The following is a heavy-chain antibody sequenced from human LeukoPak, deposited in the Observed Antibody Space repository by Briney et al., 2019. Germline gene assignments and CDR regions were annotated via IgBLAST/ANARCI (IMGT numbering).Heavy chain of an antibody. CDR2: IKQYGSEK. Sequence: GGSLRLSCVASGLTFSSNWMKWVRQAPAKGGEWVANIKQYGSEKYYVDSVKGRFTISRDNAKNSLYLQVSSLRAEDTAVYYCATYGGNSVRAFDFWGQGTLVTVSS. J-gene: IGHJ4*02. CDR3: ATYGGNSVRAFDF. V-gene: IGHV3-7*02. CDR1: GLTFSSNW. D-gene: IGHD4-23*01.